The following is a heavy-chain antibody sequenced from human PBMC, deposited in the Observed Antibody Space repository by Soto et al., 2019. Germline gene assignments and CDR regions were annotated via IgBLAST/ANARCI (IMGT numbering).Heavy chain of an antibody. V-gene: IGHV4-30-4*01. D-gene: IGHD3-22*01. Sequence: KTSETLSLTCTVSGDSISNDNYYWSWIRQPPGKGLEWIGYIYYSGSTHYNPSLMSRLTISIDTSKNQFSLKLNSVTAADTAVYYCASTSWFDNSGSDYWGQGILVTVSS. CDR2: IYYSGST. CDR3: ASTSWFDNSGSDY. J-gene: IGHJ4*02. CDR1: GDSISNDNYY.